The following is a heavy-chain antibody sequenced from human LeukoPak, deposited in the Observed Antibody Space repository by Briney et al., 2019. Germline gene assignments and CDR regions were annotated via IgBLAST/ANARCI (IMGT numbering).Heavy chain of an antibody. D-gene: IGHD5-18*01. V-gene: IGHV3-23*01. CDR1: GFTFDDYA. J-gene: IGHJ4*02. CDR2: ISGSGGST. CDR3: AKGRGYSYGYDLDY. Sequence: GGSLRLSCATSGFTFDDYAMSWVRQAPGKGLEWVSAISGSGGSTYYTDSVKGRFTISRDNSKNTLYLQMNSLRAEDTAVYYCAKGRGYSYGYDLDYWGQGTLVTVSS.